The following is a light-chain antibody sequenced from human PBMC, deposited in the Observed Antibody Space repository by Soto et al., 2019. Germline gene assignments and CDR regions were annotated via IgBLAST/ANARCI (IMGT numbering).Light chain of an antibody. CDR2: KAS. CDR3: QQYDSWPLT. J-gene: IGKJ4*01. CDR1: QIISTW. Sequence: DIQMTQSPSTLSASVGDRVTITCRASQIISTWLAWYQQKPGKAPNLLIYKASRLESGVPSRFSGSGSGTEFTLTISSLQPDDFATYYCQQYDSWPLTFGGGTKVAIK. V-gene: IGKV1-5*03.